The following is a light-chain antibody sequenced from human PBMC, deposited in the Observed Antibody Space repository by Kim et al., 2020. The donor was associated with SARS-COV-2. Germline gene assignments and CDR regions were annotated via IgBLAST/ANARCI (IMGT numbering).Light chain of an antibody. CDR2: DVS. CDR1: SSDVVGYNY. CDR3: CSYAGSYTVV. V-gene: IGLV2-11*01. J-gene: IGLJ2*01. Sequence: GPSFTVSCTGTSSDVVGYNYVSWYQQHPGKAPKLMIYDVSKRPSGVPDRFSGSKSGNTASLTVSGLQAEDEADYYCCSYAGSYTVVFGGGPQLTVL.